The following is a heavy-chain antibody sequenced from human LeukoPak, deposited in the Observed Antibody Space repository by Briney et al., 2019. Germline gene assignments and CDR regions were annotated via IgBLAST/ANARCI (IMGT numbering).Heavy chain of an antibody. D-gene: IGHD6-13*01. Sequence: PGGSLRLSCLASGFTFSNSWMTWVRQAPGRGLEWVANIKEDGSDKQYVDSVRGRFTISRDNAKNSVSLQMDGLRAEDTAVYYCARWPYSSPYYFDYWGQGTLVTVSS. J-gene: IGHJ4*02. CDR3: ARWPYSSPYYFDY. CDR2: IKEDGSDK. CDR1: GFTFSNSW. V-gene: IGHV3-7*01.